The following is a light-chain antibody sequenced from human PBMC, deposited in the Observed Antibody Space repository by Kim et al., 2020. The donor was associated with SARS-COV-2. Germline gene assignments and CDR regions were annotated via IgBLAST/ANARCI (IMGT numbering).Light chain of an antibody. J-gene: IGLJ2*01. V-gene: IGLV2-14*03. Sequence: QSALTQPASVSGSPGQSITISCTGTSSDVGGYNYVSWYQQHPGKAPKLMIYDVCNRPSGVSNRFSGSKSGNTASLTISGLQAEDEADYYCSSYTSSSTLLFGGGTQLTVL. CDR2: DVC. CDR1: SSDVGGYNY. CDR3: SSYTSSSTLL.